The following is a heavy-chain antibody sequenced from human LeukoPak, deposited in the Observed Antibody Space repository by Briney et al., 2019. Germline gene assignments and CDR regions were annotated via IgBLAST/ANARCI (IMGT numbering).Heavy chain of an antibody. CDR1: GYIFTSYW. CDR2: IHRGGSDI. V-gene: IGHV5-51*01. Sequence: GDSLKISCNASGYIFTSYWIGLVRQLPRKGLEWMGIIHRGGSDIRYRPSFQGQVTISADKSINTVYLQWSSLKASDTGIYLCARVDVLSDYNCFDSWGRGTVVSVS. J-gene: IGHJ5*01. D-gene: IGHD3-3*01. CDR3: ARVDVLSDYNCFDS.